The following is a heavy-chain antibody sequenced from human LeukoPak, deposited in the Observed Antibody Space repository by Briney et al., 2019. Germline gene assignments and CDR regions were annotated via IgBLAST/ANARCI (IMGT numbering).Heavy chain of an antibody. J-gene: IGHJ4*02. D-gene: IGHD3-3*01. V-gene: IGHV5-51*01. CDR2: IYPGDSDT. CDR1: GYRFTNYW. Sequence: GESLKISCKGSGYRFTNYWIAWVRQMPGKGLEWMGIIYPGDSDTRYSPSFQGQVTISADKSISTAYLQWSSLKASDTAMYYCARGDDFWSGSSPFDYWGQGTLVTVSS. CDR3: ARGDDFWSGSSPFDY.